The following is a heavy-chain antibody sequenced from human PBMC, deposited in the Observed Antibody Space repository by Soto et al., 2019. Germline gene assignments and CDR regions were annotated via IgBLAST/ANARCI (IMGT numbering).Heavy chain of an antibody. D-gene: IGHD3-10*01. CDR1: GFTFNNYA. Sequence: EVQLLESGGGLVQPGGSLRLSCAASGFTFNNYAMTWVRQAPGKRLEWVSAISGGGDTTSYADSVKGRFTVSRDGSKNTLYLQMSSRRAEDPALYYCAKGRGGSGSLTPRVDFWGQGTLVTVSS. V-gene: IGHV3-23*01. CDR3: AKGRGGSGSLTPRVDF. CDR2: ISGGGDTT. J-gene: IGHJ4*02.